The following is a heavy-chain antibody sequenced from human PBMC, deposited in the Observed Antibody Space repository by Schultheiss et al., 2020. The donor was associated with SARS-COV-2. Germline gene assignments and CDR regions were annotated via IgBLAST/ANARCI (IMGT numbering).Heavy chain of an antibody. CDR2: IYYSGST. Sequence: SETLSLTCTVSGGSISSYYWSWIRQPPGKGLEWIGYIYYSGSTNYNPSLKSRVTISVDTSKNQFSLKLSSVTAADTAVYYCARDGNGMDVWGQGTTVTVSS. V-gene: IGHV4-59*01. J-gene: IGHJ6*02. CDR1: GGSISSYY. CDR3: ARDGNGMDV.